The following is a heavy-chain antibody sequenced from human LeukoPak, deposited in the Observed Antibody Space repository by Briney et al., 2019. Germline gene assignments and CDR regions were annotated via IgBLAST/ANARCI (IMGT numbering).Heavy chain of an antibody. CDR2: IYYSGST. Sequence: PSETLSLTCTVSGGSISSYYWSWIRQPPGKGLEWIGYIYYSGSTNYNPSLKSRVTISVDTSKNQFSLKLSSVTAADTAVYYCARIYCTNGVCYKSGLDYWGQGTLVTVSS. CDR1: GGSISSYY. J-gene: IGHJ4*02. V-gene: IGHV4-59*12. D-gene: IGHD2-8*01. CDR3: ARIYCTNGVCYKSGLDY.